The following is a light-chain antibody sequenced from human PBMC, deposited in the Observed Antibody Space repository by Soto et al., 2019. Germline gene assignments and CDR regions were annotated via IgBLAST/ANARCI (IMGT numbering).Light chain of an antibody. CDR2: GTS. CDR1: QSVSGN. J-gene: IGKJ5*01. V-gene: IGKV3-15*01. Sequence: EVVLTQSPGTLSVSPGEGATLSCRASQSVSGNLAWYQQKPGQAPRLLIYGTSIRATGVPARFSGGGSGTEFTLTISGLQSEDFAVYYCQQYNNWPLITFGQGTRLEIK. CDR3: QQYNNWPLIT.